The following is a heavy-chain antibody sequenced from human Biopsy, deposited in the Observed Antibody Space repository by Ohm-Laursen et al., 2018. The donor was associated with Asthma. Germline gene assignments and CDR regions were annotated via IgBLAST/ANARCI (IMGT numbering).Heavy chain of an antibody. CDR3: ARDLHPTNHLGELSEGFDY. Sequence: SLRLSCAASGFTFSSYAMSWVRQAPGKGLERVSAISGSGGSTYYADSVKGRFTISRDNSKNTLYLQMNSLRAEDTAVYYCARDLHPTNHLGELSEGFDYWGQGTLVTVSS. D-gene: IGHD3-16*02. CDR2: ISGSGGST. CDR1: GFTFSSYA. V-gene: IGHV3-23*01. J-gene: IGHJ4*02.